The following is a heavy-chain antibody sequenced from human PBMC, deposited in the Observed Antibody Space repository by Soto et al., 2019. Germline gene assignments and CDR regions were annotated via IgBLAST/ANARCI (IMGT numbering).Heavy chain of an antibody. J-gene: IGHJ4*02. V-gene: IGHV3-23*01. CDR3: AKDPLLVFVHKYYFDY. D-gene: IGHD3-10*02. CDR2: ISGSGGST. CDR1: GFTFSSYA. Sequence: GGSLRLSCAASGFTFSSYAMSWVRQAPGKGLEWVSAISGSGGSTYYADSVKGRFTISRDNSKNTLYLQMNSLRAEDTAVYYCAKDPLLVFVHKYYFDYWGQGTLVTVSS.